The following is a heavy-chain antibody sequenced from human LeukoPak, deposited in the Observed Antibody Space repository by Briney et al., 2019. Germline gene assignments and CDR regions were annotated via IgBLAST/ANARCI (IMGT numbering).Heavy chain of an antibody. CDR2: INSDGSST. CDR3: ARGTPYDILTGYYNPGDY. D-gene: IGHD3-9*01. V-gene: IGHV3-74*01. Sequence: PGGSLRLSCAASGFTFSSYWMHWVRQAPGKGLAWVSRINSDGSSTSYADSVKGRFTISRDNAKNTLYLQMNSLRAEDTAVYYCARGTPYDILTGYYNPGDYWGQGTLVTVSS. J-gene: IGHJ4*02. CDR1: GFTFSSYW.